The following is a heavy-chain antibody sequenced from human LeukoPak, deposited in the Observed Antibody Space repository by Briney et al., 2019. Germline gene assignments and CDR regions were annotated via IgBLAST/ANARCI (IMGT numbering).Heavy chain of an antibody. CDR3: TTGGTPIFRSNYYDY. J-gene: IGHJ4*02. Sequence: KPGGSLRLSCAASGFTFSNAWMNWVRQAPGKGLEWVGRIKSKTDGGTTDYAAPVKGRFTISRGDSENTLYLQMNSLKTEATAVYYCTTGGTPIFRSNYYDYWGQGTLVTVSS. CDR2: IKSKTDGGTT. CDR1: GFTFSNAW. D-gene: IGHD3-9*01. V-gene: IGHV3-15*01.